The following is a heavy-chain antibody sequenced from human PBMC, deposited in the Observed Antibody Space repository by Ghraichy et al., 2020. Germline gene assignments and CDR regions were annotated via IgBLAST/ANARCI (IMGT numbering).Heavy chain of an antibody. CDR3: ARENGGYDSPFEY. CDR2: INSDGSSA. CDR1: GFAFSSYW. V-gene: IGHV3-74*01. D-gene: IGHD5-12*01. J-gene: IGHJ4*02. Sequence: GGSLRLSCAASGFAFSSYWMHWVRQAPGKGLVWVSRINSDGSSANYADSVKGRFTISRDNAKNTLYLQMSSLRAEDTAVYYCARENGGYDSPFEYWGQGTLVTVSS.